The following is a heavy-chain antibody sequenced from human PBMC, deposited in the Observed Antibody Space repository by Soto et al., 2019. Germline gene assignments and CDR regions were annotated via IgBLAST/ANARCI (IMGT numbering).Heavy chain of an antibody. CDR1: GYDFNIYD. J-gene: IGHJ6*02. CDR2: MTPKRETP. Sequence: QVHLVQSGAEVKKPGASVKVSCTASGYDFNIYDIHWVRQSTGQGLEWMGWMTPKRETPGYAPKFQGRFTMTRDTSRCAVYMELSSLGSEDTAVYFGARGGHGFWSGETYYYAMDVWGQGTTVTVSS. CDR3: ARGGHGFWSGETYYYAMDV. D-gene: IGHD3-3*01. V-gene: IGHV1-8*01.